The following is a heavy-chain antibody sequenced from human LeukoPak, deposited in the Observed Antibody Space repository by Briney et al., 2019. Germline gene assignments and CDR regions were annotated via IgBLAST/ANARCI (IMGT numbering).Heavy chain of an antibody. D-gene: IGHD5-12*01. CDR1: GYTFTSYD. CDR2: INPNSGGT. V-gene: IGHV1-2*02. CDR3: ARVDGGYGDFDY. Sequence: ASVKVSCKASGYTFTSYDINWVRQAPGQGLEWMGWINPNSGGTNYAQKFQGRVTMTRDTSISTAYMELSRLRSDDTAVYYCARVDGGYGDFDYWGQGTLVTVSS. J-gene: IGHJ4*02.